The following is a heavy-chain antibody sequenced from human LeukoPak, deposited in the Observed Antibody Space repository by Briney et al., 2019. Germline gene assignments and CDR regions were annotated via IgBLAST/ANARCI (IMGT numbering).Heavy chain of an antibody. D-gene: IGHD3-22*01. V-gene: IGHV3-48*02. CDR1: GFSLRIYS. J-gene: IGHJ3*02. CDR3: TRGRGYYDTSGLVDAFDI. CDR2: ISSTSSTI. Sequence: GGSLRLSCAASGFSLRIYSMNWVRQAPGKGLEFVSYISSTSSTIYYADSVKGRFTISRGNAKNSLYLHMGSLRDEDTAVYYCTRGRGYYDTSGLVDAFDIWGQGTMVTVSS.